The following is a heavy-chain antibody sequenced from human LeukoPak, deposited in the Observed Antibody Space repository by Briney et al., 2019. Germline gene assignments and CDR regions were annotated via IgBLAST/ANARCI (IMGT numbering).Heavy chain of an antibody. CDR1: GSTFSSYA. D-gene: IGHD3-22*01. CDR3: ATAAWFLANGYYYYYYGMAV. V-gene: IGHV1-69*04. Sequence: ASVKVSCKASGSTFSSYAISWVRQAPGQGLEWMGRIIPILGIANYAQKFQGRVTITADKSTSTAYMELSSLRSEDTAVYYCATAAWFLANGYYYYYYGMAVWGQGTTVTVSS. CDR2: IIPILGIA. J-gene: IGHJ6*02.